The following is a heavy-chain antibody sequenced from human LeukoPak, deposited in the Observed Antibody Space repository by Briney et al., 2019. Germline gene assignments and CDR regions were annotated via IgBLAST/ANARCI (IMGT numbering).Heavy chain of an antibody. J-gene: IGHJ4*02. CDR2: ISAYNGNT. Sequence: ASVKVSCKASGYTFTGYYMHWVRQAPGQGLEWMGWISAYNGNTNYAQKLQGRVTMTTDTSTSTAYMELRSLRSDDTAVYYCARVRSSSWFGGGYFDYWGQGTLVTVSS. D-gene: IGHD6-13*01. CDR3: ARVRSSSWFGGGYFDY. V-gene: IGHV1-18*04. CDR1: GYTFTGYY.